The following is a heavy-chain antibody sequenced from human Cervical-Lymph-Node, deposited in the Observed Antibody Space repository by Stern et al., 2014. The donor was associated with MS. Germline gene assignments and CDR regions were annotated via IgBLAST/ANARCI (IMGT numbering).Heavy chain of an antibody. CDR2: INQDGAEK. Sequence: EVQLEESGGGLVQPGGSLRLSCAASGFTFSTYWMSWVRQAPGKGLEWVANINQDGAEKYYVDSVKGRFTISRDNAKNSLYLQMNSLRAADTAVYYCARGPYYYGMDVWGQGTTVTVSS. V-gene: IGHV3-7*01. CDR3: ARGPYYYGMDV. CDR1: GFTFSTYW. J-gene: IGHJ6*02.